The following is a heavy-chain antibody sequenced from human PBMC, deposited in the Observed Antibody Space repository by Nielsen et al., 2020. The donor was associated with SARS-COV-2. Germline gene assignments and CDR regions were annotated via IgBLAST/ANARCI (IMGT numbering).Heavy chain of an antibody. D-gene: IGHD2-2*01. Sequence: GESLKISCAASGFRFSTQWMHWVRQAPGKGLVWVSRIDGDGSRTTYADFAKGRFSISRDNAKNTVDLEMNSLRAEDTGVYYCVRGACSSSSCYYWYLDLWGRGTLVTVSS. CDR1: GFRFSTQW. CDR3: VRGACSSSSCYYWYLDL. J-gene: IGHJ2*01. CDR2: IDGDGSRT. V-gene: IGHV3-74*01.